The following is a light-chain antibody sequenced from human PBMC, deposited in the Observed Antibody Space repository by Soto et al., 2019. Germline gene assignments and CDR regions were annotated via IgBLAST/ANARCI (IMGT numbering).Light chain of an antibody. V-gene: IGKV3-20*01. J-gene: IGKJ1*01. Sequence: EIVLTQSPGTLSLSPGERATLSCRASQRVSSSYLAWYQQKPGQAPRLLIYGASSRATGIPDRFSGSGSGTDFTLTISRLEPEDFAVYYCQQYGSSPRTCGQGTKVEIK. CDR3: QQYGSSPRT. CDR1: QRVSSSY. CDR2: GAS.